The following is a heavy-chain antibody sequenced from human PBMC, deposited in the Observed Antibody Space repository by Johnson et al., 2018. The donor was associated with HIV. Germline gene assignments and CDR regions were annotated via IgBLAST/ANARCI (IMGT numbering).Heavy chain of an antibody. CDR3: VQGVPNPAGAFDI. CDR1: GFTFSSYG. D-gene: IGHD6-19*01. J-gene: IGHJ3*02. V-gene: IGHV3-30*02. CDR2: IRYDGSNK. Sequence: QVLLVESGGGVVQPGGSLRLSCAASGFTFSSYGMHWVRQAPGKGLEWVAFIRYDGSNKYYAASVKGRFTISRDNSKNTLYLQMNSLRPEDTAVYYCVQGVPNPAGAFDIWGQGTMVTVSS.